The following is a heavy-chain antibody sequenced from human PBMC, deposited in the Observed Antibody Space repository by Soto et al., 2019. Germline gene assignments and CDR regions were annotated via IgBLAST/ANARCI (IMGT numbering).Heavy chain of an antibody. V-gene: IGHV4-30-2*01. CDR3: ARDGAWRGLDV. D-gene: IGHD1-26*01. CDR1: GESISSGAYS. J-gene: IGHJ6*01. CDR2: IYHSGNT. Sequence: QLQLQESGSGLVRPSQTLSLTCTVYGESISSGAYSWSWVRQPPGKGLEWIACIYHSGNTYYNPSLNSRVTISVDRSENQLSLKLSSVTAADTAVYFCARDGAWRGLDVWGQGTTVTVSS.